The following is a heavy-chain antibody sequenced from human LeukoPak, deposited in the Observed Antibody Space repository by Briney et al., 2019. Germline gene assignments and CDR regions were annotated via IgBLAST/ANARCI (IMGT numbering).Heavy chain of an antibody. CDR1: GGSISSGGYY. CDR3: ARVDDSSVIDY. V-gene: IGHV4-31*03. CDR2: IYYSGST. Sequence: PSETLSLTCTVSGGSISSGGYYWSWIRQHPGKGLEWIGYIYYSGSTYYNPSLKSRVTISVDTSKNQFSLRLSSVTAADTAVYYCARVDDSSVIDYWGQGTLVTVSS. J-gene: IGHJ4*02. D-gene: IGHD3-22*01.